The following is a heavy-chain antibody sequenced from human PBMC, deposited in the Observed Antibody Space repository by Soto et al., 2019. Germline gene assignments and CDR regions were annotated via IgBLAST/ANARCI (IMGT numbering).Heavy chain of an antibody. CDR2: ISYDGSNK. V-gene: IGHV3-30*18. CDR1: GFTFSSYG. J-gene: IGHJ6*02. Sequence: QVQLVESGGGVVQPGRSLRLSCAASGFTFSSYGMHWVRQAPGKGLEWVAVISYDGSNKYYADSVKGRFTISRDNSKNXXYXQXXSLRAEDTAVYYCAKGLPYSSSWYPRNYYYYGMDVWGQGTTVTVSS. CDR3: AKGLPYSSSWYPRNYYYYGMDV. D-gene: IGHD6-13*01.